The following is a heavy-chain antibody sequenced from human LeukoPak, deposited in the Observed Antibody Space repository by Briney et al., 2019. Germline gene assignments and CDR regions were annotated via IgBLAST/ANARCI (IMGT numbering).Heavy chain of an antibody. CDR1: GGSISSYY. V-gene: IGHV4-59*01. Sequence: KSSETLSLTCTVSGGSISSYYWSWIRQPPGKGLEWIGYIYYSGSTNYNPSLKSRVTISVDTSKNQFSLKLSSVTAADTAVYYCARGSSYYDILTGYFRDWFDPWGQGTLVTVSS. D-gene: IGHD3-9*01. CDR3: ARGSSYYDILTGYFRDWFDP. J-gene: IGHJ5*02. CDR2: IYYSGST.